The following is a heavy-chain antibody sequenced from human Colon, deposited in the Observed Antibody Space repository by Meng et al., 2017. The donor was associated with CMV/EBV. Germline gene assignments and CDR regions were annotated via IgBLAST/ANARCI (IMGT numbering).Heavy chain of an antibody. CDR1: GFTFSSYA. CDR2: ISGSGSST. J-gene: IGHJ4*02. Sequence: GESLKISCAASGFTFSSYAMTWVRQAPGKGLEWVSAISGSGSSTYYADSVKGRFTISRDNSKNALFLQVDRLTADDTAVYFCAKGAAYFDFWSLPNWGQGTLVTVSS. V-gene: IGHV3-23*01. CDR3: AKGAAYFDFWSLPN. D-gene: IGHD3-3*01.